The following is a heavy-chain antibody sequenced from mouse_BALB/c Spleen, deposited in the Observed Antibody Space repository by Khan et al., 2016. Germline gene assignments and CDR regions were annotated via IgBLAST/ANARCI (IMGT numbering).Heavy chain of an antibody. Sequence: VQLKQSGPELVKPGASVKVSCKASGYTFTSYNMYWVKQSHGKSLEWMGYIDPYNGGTNYNQKFKGKATLTVDKSSSTAYMHLNSLTSEDSAVSYCASDLLWYAMDYWGQGTSVTVSS. D-gene: IGHD2-1*01. CDR2: IDPYNGGT. CDR3: ASDLLWYAMDY. CDR1: GYTFTSYN. J-gene: IGHJ4*01. V-gene: IGHV1S135*01.